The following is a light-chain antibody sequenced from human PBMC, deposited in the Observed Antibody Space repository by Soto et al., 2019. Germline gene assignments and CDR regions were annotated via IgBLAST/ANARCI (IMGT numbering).Light chain of an antibody. Sequence: EIVVTKSPGTLSVSPGGRATLSCRASQSISDTLAWYQQKPGQAPRLLIHGASTRAPGFPARFSGSGSGTDFTLTISSLQSEDFVVYYCQQYDNWPWTFGQGTKVDI. J-gene: IGKJ1*01. CDR1: QSISDT. CDR3: QQYDNWPWT. V-gene: IGKV3-15*01. CDR2: GAS.